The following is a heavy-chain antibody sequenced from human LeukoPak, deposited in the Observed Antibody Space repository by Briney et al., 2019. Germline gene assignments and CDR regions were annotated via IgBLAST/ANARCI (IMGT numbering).Heavy chain of an antibody. Sequence: GGSLRLSCAASGFTFSSYAMSWVRQAPGKGLEWVSAISGSGGSTYYADSVKGRFTISRDNSKNTLYLQMNSLRAEDTAVYYCAECHRGYYYDSSGYLTYYFDYWGQGTLVTVSS. CDR2: ISGSGGST. CDR3: AECHRGYYYDSSGYLTYYFDY. D-gene: IGHD3-22*01. J-gene: IGHJ4*02. CDR1: GFTFSSYA. V-gene: IGHV3-23*01.